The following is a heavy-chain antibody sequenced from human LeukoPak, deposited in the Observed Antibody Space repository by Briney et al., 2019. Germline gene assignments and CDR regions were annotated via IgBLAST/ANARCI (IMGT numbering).Heavy chain of an antibody. CDR1: GFTFSSYG. CDR2: IRYDGSNK. CDR3: AKGLSQYSSSWYPYYYYMGV. J-gene: IGHJ6*03. V-gene: IGHV3-30*02. D-gene: IGHD6-13*01. Sequence: GGSLRLSCAASGFTFSSYGMHWVRQAPGKGLEWVAFIRYDGSNKYYADSVKGRFTISRDNSKNTLYLQMNSLRAEDTAVYYCAKGLSQYSSSWYPYYYYMGVWGKGTTVTVSS.